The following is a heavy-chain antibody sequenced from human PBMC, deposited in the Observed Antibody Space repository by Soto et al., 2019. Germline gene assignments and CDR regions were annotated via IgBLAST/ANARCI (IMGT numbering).Heavy chain of an antibody. J-gene: IGHJ6*02. CDR2: ISYDGSNK. CDR3: ATAYSYGDQRDGDYCYYGMDV. CDR1: GFTFSSYA. Sequence: QVPLVESGGGVVQPGRSLRLSCAASGFTFSSYAMHWVRQAPGKGLEWVAVISYDGSNKYYADSVKGRFTISRDNSKNTLYLQMNSLRAEDTAVYYCATAYSYGDQRDGDYCYYGMDVWGQGTTVTVSS. D-gene: IGHD4-17*01. V-gene: IGHV3-30-3*01.